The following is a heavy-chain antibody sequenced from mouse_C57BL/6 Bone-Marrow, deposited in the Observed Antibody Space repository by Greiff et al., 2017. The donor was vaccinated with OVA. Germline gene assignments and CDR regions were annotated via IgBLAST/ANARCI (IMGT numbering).Heavy chain of an antibody. J-gene: IGHJ3*01. Sequence: VQRVESGAELARPGASVKLSCKASGYTFTSYGISWVKQRTGQGLEWIGELYPRSGNTYYNEKFKGKATLTADKSSSTAYMELRSLTSEDSAVYFCARYPIYYYGSSYVAWFAYWGQGTLVTVSA. D-gene: IGHD1-1*01. CDR1: GYTFTSYG. CDR3: ARYPIYYYGSSYVAWFAY. CDR2: LYPRSGNT. V-gene: IGHV1-81*01.